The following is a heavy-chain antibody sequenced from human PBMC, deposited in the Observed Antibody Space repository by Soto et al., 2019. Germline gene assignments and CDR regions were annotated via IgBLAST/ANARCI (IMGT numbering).Heavy chain of an antibody. CDR3: ARQDACSSSSCYFYGMDV. V-gene: IGHV4-39*01. CDR2: IYYSGNT. D-gene: IGHD2-2*01. CDR1: GGSISRSYY. J-gene: IGHJ6*02. Sequence: SETLSLTCTVPGGSISRSYYWAWIRQSPGKGLEWIGNIYYSGNTYYNPSLKSRVTISVDASKNQFSLQVRSVTAADTAVYYCARQDACSSSSCYFYGMDVWGQGTTVTVSS.